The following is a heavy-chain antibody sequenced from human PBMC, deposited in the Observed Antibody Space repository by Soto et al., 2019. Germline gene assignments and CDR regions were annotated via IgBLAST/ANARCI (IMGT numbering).Heavy chain of an antibody. D-gene: IGHD3-3*01. Sequence: PSETLSLTCAVYGGSFSGYYWSWIRQPPGKGLEWIGEINHTGTTNYNPSLKGRVTISVDKSKNQFSLKLSSVTAADTAVYYCARARGGFLGSHGMDVWGQGTTVTVSS. J-gene: IGHJ6*02. CDR3: ARARGGFLGSHGMDV. CDR1: GGSFSGYY. V-gene: IGHV4-34*01. CDR2: INHTGTT.